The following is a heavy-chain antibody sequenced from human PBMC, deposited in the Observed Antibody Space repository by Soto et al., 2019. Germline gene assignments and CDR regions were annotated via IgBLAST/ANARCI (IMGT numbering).Heavy chain of an antibody. D-gene: IGHD1-1*01. CDR3: ARATGTLRSRNCDY. Sequence: SETLSLTCSVSGGSISTVGHYWTWIRQPPGKGLEWIGSIYHTGSTYYSKSLRSRLTMSVDTYKSQFSLRLSSVTAADTAVYYCARATGTLRSRNCDYWGQGSLVTVS. CDR2: IYHTGST. J-gene: IGHJ4*02. CDR1: GGSISTVGHY. V-gene: IGHV4-31*03.